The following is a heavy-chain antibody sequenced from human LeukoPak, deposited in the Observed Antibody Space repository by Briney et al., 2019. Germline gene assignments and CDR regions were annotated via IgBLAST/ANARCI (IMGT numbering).Heavy chain of an antibody. CDR2: ISITSRTT. Sequence: GGSLRLSCAASGFTFTTCSMNWVRQAPGKGLQWVSYISITSRTTNYADSVKGRFTISRDSAKNSLYLQMNSLRDEDTAVYYCATEKAFAFDIWGQGTVVTVSS. V-gene: IGHV3-48*02. J-gene: IGHJ3*02. CDR1: GFTFTTCS. CDR3: ATEKAFAFDI.